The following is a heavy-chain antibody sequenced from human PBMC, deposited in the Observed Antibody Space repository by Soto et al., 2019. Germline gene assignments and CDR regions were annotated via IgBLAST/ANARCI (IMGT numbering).Heavy chain of an antibody. CDR1: GFTFSSYA. CDR2: ISGSGGST. Sequence: PGGSLRLSCAASGFTFSSYAMSWVRQAPGKGLEWVSAISGSGGSTYYADSVKGRFTISRDNSKNTLYLQMNSLRAEDTAVYYCAKDPLAHAVAVAGSYFDYWGQGTLVTVSS. D-gene: IGHD6-19*01. CDR3: AKDPLAHAVAVAGSYFDY. J-gene: IGHJ4*02. V-gene: IGHV3-23*01.